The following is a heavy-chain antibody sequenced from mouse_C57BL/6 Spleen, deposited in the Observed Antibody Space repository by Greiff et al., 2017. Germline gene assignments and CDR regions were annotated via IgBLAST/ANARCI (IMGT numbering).Heavy chain of an antibody. CDR1: GFTFSDYG. V-gene: IGHV5-17*01. CDR2: ISSGSSTI. D-gene: IGHD2-3*01. Sequence: VQLLQSGGGLVKPGGSLKLSCAASGFTFSDYGMHWVRQAPEKGLEWVAYISSGSSTIYYADTVKGRFTISIDKAKNTLFLQMTSLRSEDTAMYYCEWKALYGDYYNYAMDYWGQGTSFTVSS. J-gene: IGHJ4*01. CDR3: EWKALYGDYYNYAMDY.